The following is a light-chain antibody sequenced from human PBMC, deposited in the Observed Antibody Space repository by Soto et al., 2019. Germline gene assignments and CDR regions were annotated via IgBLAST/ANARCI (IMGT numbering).Light chain of an antibody. V-gene: IGLV6-57*01. CDR1: SGRIATNY. CDR2: EDN. CDR3: QSYDATNQV. J-gene: IGLJ3*02. Sequence: NFMLTQPHSVSESPGKTVIISCTRSSGRIATNYVQRYQQRPGSSPTTVIYEDNQRPSGVPDRFSGSIDSSSNSASLTISGLETEDEADYYCQSYDATNQVFGGGTQRTVL.